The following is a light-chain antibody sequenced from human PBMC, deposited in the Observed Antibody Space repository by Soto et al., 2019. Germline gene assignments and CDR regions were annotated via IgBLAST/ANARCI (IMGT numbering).Light chain of an antibody. CDR3: SSYAGSNNLGV. CDR2: EVS. Sequence: QSALTQPPSASGSRGQSVTISCTGTSSDVGGYNYVSWYQQHPGKAPKLMIYEVSKRPSGVPDRFSGSKSGNTASLTVSGIQPEDEADYYCSSYAGSNNLGVFGGGTKLTVL. J-gene: IGLJ3*02. CDR1: SSDVGGYNY. V-gene: IGLV2-8*01.